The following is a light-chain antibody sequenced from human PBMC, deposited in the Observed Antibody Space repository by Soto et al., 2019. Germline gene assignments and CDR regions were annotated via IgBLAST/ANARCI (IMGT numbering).Light chain of an antibody. V-gene: IGKV3-20*01. CDR2: GAS. J-gene: IGKJ3*01. Sequence: EIVLTQSPGTLSLSPGERATLSCRASQSVSSSYLAWYQQKPGQAPRLLIYGASSRATGIPDRFSGSGSGTDFTLTISRPEPEDFAVYYCQQYGSSPVFTFGAGTKVDIK. CDR3: QQYGSSPVFT. CDR1: QSVSSSY.